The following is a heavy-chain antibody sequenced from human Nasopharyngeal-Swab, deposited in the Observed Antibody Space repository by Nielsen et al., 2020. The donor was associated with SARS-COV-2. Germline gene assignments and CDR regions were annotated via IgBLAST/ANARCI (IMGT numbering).Heavy chain of an antibody. CDR1: GFTFSDYY. V-gene: IGHV3-11*01. CDR3: ARGGEDYYDSSGYPYYYGMDV. Sequence: GESLKISCAASGFTFSDYYMSWIRQAPGKGLEWVSYISSNGSTIYYADSVKGRFTISRDNAKNSLYLQMNSLRAEDTAVYYCARGGEDYYDSSGYPYYYGMDVWGQGTTVTVSS. D-gene: IGHD3-22*01. CDR2: ISSNGSTI. J-gene: IGHJ6*02.